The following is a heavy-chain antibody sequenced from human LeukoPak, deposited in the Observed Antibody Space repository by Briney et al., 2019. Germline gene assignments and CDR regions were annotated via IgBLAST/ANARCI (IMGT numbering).Heavy chain of an antibody. V-gene: IGHV3-53*04. D-gene: IGHD3-3*01. CDR3: ARDHYDFWSGYSDY. CDR2: IYSGGST. CDR1: GFTVSSNY. J-gene: IGHJ4*02. Sequence: GGSLRLSCAASGFTVSSNYMSWVRQAPGKGLEWVSVIYSGGSTYYADSVKGQFTISRHNSKNTLYLQMNSLRAEDTAVYYCARDHYDFWSGYSDYWGQGTLVTVSS.